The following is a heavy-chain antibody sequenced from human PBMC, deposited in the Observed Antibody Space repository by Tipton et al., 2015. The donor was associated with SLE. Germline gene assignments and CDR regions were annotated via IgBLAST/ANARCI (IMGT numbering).Heavy chain of an antibody. CDR2: IYPSDSDT. CDR3: AKDSLTGAAPFDY. V-gene: IGHV5-51*01. J-gene: IGHJ4*02. Sequence: QSGAEVRKPGESLKISCKTSGFSFTNFWIAWVRQRPGKGLEWMGIIYPSDSDTRYGPSFEGQVTISADKSTSTAYLEWSSLRASDTATYYCAKDSLTGAAPFDYWGQGTLVTVSS. CDR1: GFSFTNFW. D-gene: IGHD1-14*01.